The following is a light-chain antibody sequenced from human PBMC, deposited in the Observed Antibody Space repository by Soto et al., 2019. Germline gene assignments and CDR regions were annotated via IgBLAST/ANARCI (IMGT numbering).Light chain of an antibody. CDR1: GSDVGGYNY. CDR3: SSYTSASTPLV. J-gene: IGLJ2*01. V-gene: IGLV2-14*01. CDR2: DVS. Sequence: QSALTQPASVSGSPGQSITISCTGTGSDVGGYNYVSWYQQHPGKAPKVMIYDVSNRPSGVSNRFSGSKSGNTASLTISGLQAEDEADYYCSSYTSASTPLVFGGGTMVTVL.